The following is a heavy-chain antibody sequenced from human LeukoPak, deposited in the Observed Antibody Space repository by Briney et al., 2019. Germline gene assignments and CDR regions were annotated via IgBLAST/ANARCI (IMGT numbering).Heavy chain of an antibody. J-gene: IGHJ4*02. CDR2: ISGSGGST. CDR3: AKGVAVVGAIDY. CDR1: GFTFSSYA. Sequence: GGSLRLSCAASGFTFSSYAMSWVRQAPGKGLEWVSAISGSGGSTYYADSVKGRLTISRDNSKNTLYLQMNSLRAEDTAVYYCAKGVAVVGAIDYWGQGTLVTVSS. V-gene: IGHV3-23*01. D-gene: IGHD1-26*01.